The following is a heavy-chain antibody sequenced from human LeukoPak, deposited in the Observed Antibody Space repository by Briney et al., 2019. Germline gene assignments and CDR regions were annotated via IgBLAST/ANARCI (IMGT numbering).Heavy chain of an antibody. CDR3: ARGSSGWDVGYYYYYGMDV. CDR2: IYSGGNT. Sequence: GGSLRLSCAASGFTVSNKYMNWVRQAPGKGLEWVSVIYSGGNTYYADSVKGRFTISRDNSKNTLYLQMNSLRAEDTAVYYCARGSSGWDVGYYYYYGMDVWGQGTTVTVSS. D-gene: IGHD6-19*01. J-gene: IGHJ6*02. CDR1: GFTVSNKY. V-gene: IGHV3-53*01.